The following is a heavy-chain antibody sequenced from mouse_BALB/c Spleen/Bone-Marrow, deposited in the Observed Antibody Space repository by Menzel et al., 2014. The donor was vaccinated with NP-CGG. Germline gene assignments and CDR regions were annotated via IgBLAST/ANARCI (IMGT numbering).Heavy chain of an antibody. Sequence: EVKLQESGAELVKPGASVKLSCTASGFYIKDTYMHWVKQRPEQGLEWIGRIDPANGNTKYDPKFQGKATITADTSSNTAYLQLSSLTSEDTAVYYCASYYYGSSLFAYWGQGTLVTVSA. V-gene: IGHV14-3*02. CDR2: IDPANGNT. CDR1: GFYIKDTY. J-gene: IGHJ3*01. CDR3: ASYYYGSSLFAY. D-gene: IGHD1-1*01.